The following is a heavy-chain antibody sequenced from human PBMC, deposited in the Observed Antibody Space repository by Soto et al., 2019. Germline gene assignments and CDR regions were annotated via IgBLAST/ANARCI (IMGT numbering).Heavy chain of an antibody. CDR3: ARLTAAAGAWDYFDY. CDR1: GGSISSATYY. D-gene: IGHD6-13*01. V-gene: IGHV4-39*01. J-gene: IGHJ4*02. Sequence: QLQLQESGPGLVKPSETLSLTCAVPGGSISSATYYWGWIRQPPGKGLEWIGSMYYSGRTYYNQSLKSRVTLPVHTSKNQCSMKLSSVTAADTAVYCCARLTAAAGAWDYFDYWGQGTLGTVSS. CDR2: MYYSGRT.